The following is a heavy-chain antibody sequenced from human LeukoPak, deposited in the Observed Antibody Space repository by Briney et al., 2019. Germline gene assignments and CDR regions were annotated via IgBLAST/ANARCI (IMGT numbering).Heavy chain of an antibody. Sequence: GASVKVSCKASGYTFTGYYMHWVRQAPGQGLEWMGWINAGNGNTKYSQEFQGRVTITRDTSASTAYMELSSLRSEDMAVYYCARAPDIRFGEFDYWGQGTLVTVSS. D-gene: IGHD3-10*01. J-gene: IGHJ4*02. V-gene: IGHV1-3*03. CDR2: INAGNGNT. CDR3: ARAPDIRFGEFDY. CDR1: GYTFTGYY.